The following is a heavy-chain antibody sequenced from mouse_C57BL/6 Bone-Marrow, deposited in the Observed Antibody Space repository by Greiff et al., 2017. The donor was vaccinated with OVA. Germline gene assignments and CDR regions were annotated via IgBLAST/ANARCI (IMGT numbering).Heavy chain of an antibody. CDR2: IYPGSGST. J-gene: IGHJ4*01. D-gene: IGHD2-12*01. V-gene: IGHV1-55*01. CDR3: ARYDDYAMDY. Sequence: QVQLQQPGAELVKPGASVTMSCKASGYTFTSYWITWVKQRPGQGLEWIGDIYPGSGSTNYNEKFKSKATLTVDTSSSTAYMLLSSLTSEDSAVYYCARYDDYAMDYWGQGTSVTVSS. CDR1: GYTFTSYW.